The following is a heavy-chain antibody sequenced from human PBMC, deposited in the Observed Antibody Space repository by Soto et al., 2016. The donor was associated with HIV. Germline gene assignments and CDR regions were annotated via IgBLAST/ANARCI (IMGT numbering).Heavy chain of an antibody. Sequence: EVQLVESGGGVVQPGGSLKLFCEASGFTFSASAIHWVRQASGKGLEWLGRIRSKANNYATSYAVPLKGRFTVSRDESKNMAYLEMKDLKTEDTAVYYCARVGVAWFDSWGQGTLVTVSS. J-gene: IGHJ5*01. CDR3: ARVGVAWFDS. D-gene: IGHD2-15*01. CDR1: GFTFSASA. CDR2: IRSKANNYAT. V-gene: IGHV3-73*01.